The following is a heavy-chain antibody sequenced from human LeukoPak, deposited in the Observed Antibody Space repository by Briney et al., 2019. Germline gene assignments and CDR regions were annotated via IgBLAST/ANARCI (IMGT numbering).Heavy chain of an antibody. CDR1: GFTFSGYS. Sequence: GGSLRLSCAASGFTFSGYSMNWVRQAPGKGLEWVSSISSSSGYIYYADSVKGRFTISRDNAKNSLYLQMNSLRGEDTAVYYCARLNYDFWSGKRNYYYYYAMDVWGQGTTVTVSS. CDR2: ISSSSGYI. D-gene: IGHD3-3*01. V-gene: IGHV3-21*01. J-gene: IGHJ6*02. CDR3: ARLNYDFWSGKRNYYYYYAMDV.